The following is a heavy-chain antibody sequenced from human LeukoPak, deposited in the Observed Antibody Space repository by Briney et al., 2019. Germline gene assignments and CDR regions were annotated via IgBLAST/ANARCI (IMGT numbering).Heavy chain of an antibody. V-gene: IGHV3-23*01. Sequence: GGSLRLSCAASGFSISNSAMSWVRQAPGKGLEWVSLIIASSGSTFYADSVKGRFTISRDNSKNTLFLQMNSLRAEDTAVYYCAKGAYDYIEMGYFNYWGQGTLVTVSS. D-gene: IGHD5-12*01. CDR3: AKGAYDYIEMGYFNY. CDR2: IIASSGST. CDR1: GFSISNSA. J-gene: IGHJ4*02.